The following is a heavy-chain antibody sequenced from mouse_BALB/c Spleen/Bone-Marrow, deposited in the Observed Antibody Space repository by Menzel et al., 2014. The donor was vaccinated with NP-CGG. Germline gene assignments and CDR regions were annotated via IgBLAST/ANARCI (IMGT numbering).Heavy chain of an antibody. CDR2: ISGGGAYT. CDR3: GRGDGSMDY. D-gene: IGHD3-3*01. J-gene: IGHJ4*01. Sequence: EVMLVESGGDLVKPGGSLKLSCAASELTYSSYGMSWVRQTPDKRLEWVATISGGGAYTYYPDSVKGRFTISRDSAKNILYLQMSSLKSEDTAMYYCGRGDGSMDYWGQGTSVTVSS. V-gene: IGHV5-6*01. CDR1: ELTYSSYG.